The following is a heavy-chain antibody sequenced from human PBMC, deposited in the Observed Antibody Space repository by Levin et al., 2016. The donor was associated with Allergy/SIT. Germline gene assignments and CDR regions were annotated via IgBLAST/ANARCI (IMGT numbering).Heavy chain of an antibody. V-gene: IGHV3-20*04. CDR2: LDWSGTTT. Sequence: GESLKISCAASGFSFSTQAMSWVRRAPGKGLEWVSGLDWSGTTTTYADSVKGRFTISRDNAKNSLYLQMNSLRAEDTARYYCARTVGAAVMDAMDVWGQGTTVIVSS. CDR1: GFSFSTQA. J-gene: IGHJ6*02. D-gene: IGHD1-26*01. CDR3: ARTVGAAVMDAMDV.